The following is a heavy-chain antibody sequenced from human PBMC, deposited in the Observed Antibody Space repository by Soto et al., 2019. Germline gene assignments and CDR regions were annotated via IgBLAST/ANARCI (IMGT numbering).Heavy chain of an antibody. D-gene: IGHD6-19*01. CDR2: IYYSGST. CDR1: GGYISSYY. V-gene: IGHV4-59*08. CDR3: ATSSGWYYFDY. J-gene: IGHJ4*02. Sequence: PSETLSLTCTVSGGYISSYYWSWIRQPPGKGLEWIGYIYYSGSTNYNPSLKSRVTISVDTSKNQFSLKLSSVTAADTAVYYCATSSGWYYFDYWGQGTLVTVSS.